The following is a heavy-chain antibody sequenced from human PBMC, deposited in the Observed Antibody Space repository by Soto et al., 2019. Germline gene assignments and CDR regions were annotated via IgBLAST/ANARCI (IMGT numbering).Heavy chain of an antibody. J-gene: IGHJ5*02. D-gene: IGHD5-12*01. CDR3: ARGRSFSGYGELGFDP. CDR2: IGTAGDT. V-gene: IGHV3-13*01. CDR1: GFTFSSYD. Sequence: GSLRLSCAASGFTFSSYDMHWVRQATGKGLEWVSAIGTAGDTYYPGSVKGRFTISRENAKNSLYLQMNSLRAEDTAVYYCARGRSFSGYGELGFDPWGQGTLVTVSS.